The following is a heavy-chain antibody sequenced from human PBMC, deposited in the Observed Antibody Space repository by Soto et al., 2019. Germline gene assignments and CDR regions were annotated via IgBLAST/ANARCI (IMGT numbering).Heavy chain of an antibody. CDR1: GGSVSSRSHF. D-gene: IGHD5-12*01. CDR2: IYYTGNT. J-gene: IGHJ5*02. Sequence: QVQLQESGPGVVKPSDTLSVTCTVSGGSVSSRSHFWSWIRQPPGVGLQWIGYIYYTGNTNYSPSLKSRATLSVDTSRNQFSLRLTSVTAADTAIYYCARYDAESGSNKLDPWGQGTLVTVSS. V-gene: IGHV4-61*01. CDR3: ARYDAESGSNKLDP.